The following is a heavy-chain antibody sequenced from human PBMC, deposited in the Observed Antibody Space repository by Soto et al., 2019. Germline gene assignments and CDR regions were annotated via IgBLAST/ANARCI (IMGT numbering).Heavy chain of an antibody. D-gene: IGHD6-6*01. CDR2: ISASGIST. Sequence: DVQLLESGGGLVQPGGSLRLSCAASGFTFRSYAMSWVRQAPGKGLEWVSGISASGISTHYAASVKGRFTVSRDNSKTPLHPQKHSLTAADTAVYKWAKPPVRPDWSFDLWAGGTLVNPSS. CDR3: AKPPVRPDWSFDL. J-gene: IGHJ2*01. CDR1: GFTFRSYA. V-gene: IGHV3-23*01.